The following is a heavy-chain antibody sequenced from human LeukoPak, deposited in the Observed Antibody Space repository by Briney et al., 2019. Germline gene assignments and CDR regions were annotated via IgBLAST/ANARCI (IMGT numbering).Heavy chain of an antibody. CDR1: GFTFSSYG. V-gene: IGHV3-23*01. Sequence: GGSLRLSCAASGFTFSSYGMSWVRQAPGKGLEWVSAISGSGGSTYYADSVKGRFTISRDNSKNTLYLQMNSLRAEDTAVYYCAKTSGYSGYEYFDYWGQGTLVTVSS. CDR2: ISGSGGST. J-gene: IGHJ4*02. D-gene: IGHD5-12*01. CDR3: AKTSGYSGYEYFDY.